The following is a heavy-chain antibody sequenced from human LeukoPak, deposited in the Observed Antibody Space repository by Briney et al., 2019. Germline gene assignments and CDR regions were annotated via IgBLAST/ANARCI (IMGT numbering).Heavy chain of an antibody. CDR2: IRQDGSEK. CDR1: GFTIGSYW. V-gene: IGHV3-7*01. Sequence: GGSLRLSCAGSGFTIGSYWMSWVRQAPGKGLEWVANIRQDGSEKYYVDSVKGRLTISRDNAKNSLYLQMNSLRAEDTGIYYCARAGYYGDDTFDLWGQGTMVTVSS. D-gene: IGHD2/OR15-2a*01. CDR3: ARAGYYGDDTFDL. J-gene: IGHJ3*01.